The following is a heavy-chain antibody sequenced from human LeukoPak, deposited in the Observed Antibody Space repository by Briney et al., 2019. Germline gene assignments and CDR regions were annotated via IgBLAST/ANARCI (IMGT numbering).Heavy chain of an antibody. D-gene: IGHD2-2*01. Sequence: SQTLSLTCAISGDSVSSNSAAWNWIRQSPSRGFKWLGRSYYRSKWSNDYAVSVKSRITINPDTAKNQFSLQLNPVTPEDTAVYYCARLHCTSTTCSIDYWGQGTLVTVSS. CDR1: GDSVSSNSAA. J-gene: IGHJ4*02. CDR2: SYYRSKWSN. CDR3: ARLHCTSTTCSIDY. V-gene: IGHV6-1*01.